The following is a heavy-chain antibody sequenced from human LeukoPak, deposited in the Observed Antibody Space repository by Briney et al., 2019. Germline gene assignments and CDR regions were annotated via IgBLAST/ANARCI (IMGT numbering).Heavy chain of an antibody. CDR3: ARWAFGGVIGYFDY. V-gene: IGHV4-30-2*01. CDR1: GGSISSGGYS. J-gene: IGHJ4*02. Sequence: PSETLSLTCAVSGGSISSGGYSWSWIRQPPGKGLEWIGYIYHSGSTYYNSSLKSRVTISVDRSKNQFSLKLSSVTAADTAVYYCARWAFGGVIGYFDYWGQGTLVTVSS. D-gene: IGHD3-16*02. CDR2: IYHSGST.